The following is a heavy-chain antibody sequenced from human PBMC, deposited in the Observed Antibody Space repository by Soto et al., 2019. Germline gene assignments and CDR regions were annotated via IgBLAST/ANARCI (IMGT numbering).Heavy chain of an antibody. D-gene: IGHD5-18*01. CDR3: ARVCMWGYRDGNWYCSSGMAF. V-gene: IGHV3-33*01. J-gene: IGHJ6*02. Sequence: GKGLEWVAAIWYDGSNTYYADSVEGRFTIYRDNSKNTLYLQMSSLRAEDTAVYYCARVCMWGYRDGNWYCSSGMAFRGHRTTVTVFS. CDR2: IWYDGSNT.